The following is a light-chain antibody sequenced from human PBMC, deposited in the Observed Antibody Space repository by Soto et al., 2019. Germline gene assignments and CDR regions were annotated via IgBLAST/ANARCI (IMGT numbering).Light chain of an antibody. J-gene: IGLJ1*01. CDR3: GSYTTSNTRQIV. CDR2: DVS. CDR1: SSDVGGYNY. Sequence: QSALTQPASVSGSPGQSITISCTGTSSDVGGYNYVSWYQHHPGKAPKPIIYDVSNRPSGVSIRFSGSKSDNTASLTISGLQREDEADYHCGSYTTSNTRQIVFGTGTKVTVL. V-gene: IGLV2-14*03.